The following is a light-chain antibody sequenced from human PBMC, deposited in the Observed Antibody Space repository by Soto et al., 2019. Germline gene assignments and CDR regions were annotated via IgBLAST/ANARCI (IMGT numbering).Light chain of an antibody. CDR3: AAWDDSLSGAV. J-gene: IGLJ7*01. Sequence: QSVLTQPPSASGIPGQRVAISCSGSSSNIGSNTVNWYQQLPGTAPKLLIYNNNQRPSGVPDRFSGSKSGTSASLAISGLQSEDEADYYCAAWDDSLSGAVFGGGTQLTVL. CDR1: SSNIGSNT. CDR2: NNN. V-gene: IGLV1-44*01.